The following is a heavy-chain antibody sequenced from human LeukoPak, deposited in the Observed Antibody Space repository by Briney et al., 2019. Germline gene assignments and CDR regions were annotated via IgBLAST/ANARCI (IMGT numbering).Heavy chain of an antibody. CDR3: AREGVGSWFDP. V-gene: IGHV1-18*01. Sequence: GASVKVSCKAAGDTISAYSLNWVRQAPGQGLEWMGWISAYNGNTNYAQKLQGRVTMTTDTSTSTAYMELRSLRSDDTAVYYCAREGVGSWFDPWGQGTLVTVSS. CDR1: GDTISAYS. D-gene: IGHD1-26*01. CDR2: ISAYNGNT. J-gene: IGHJ5*02.